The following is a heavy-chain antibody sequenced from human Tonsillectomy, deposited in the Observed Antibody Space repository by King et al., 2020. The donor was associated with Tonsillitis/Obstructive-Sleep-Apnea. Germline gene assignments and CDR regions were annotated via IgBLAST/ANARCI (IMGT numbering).Heavy chain of an antibody. CDR1: GGSFSGYY. CDR3: ATGGQTGTTLLHNWFDP. J-gene: IGHJ5*02. CDR2: INHSGST. Sequence: VQLQQWGAGLLKPSETLSLTCAVYGGSFSGYYWSWIRQPPGKGLEWIGEINHSGSTNYNPSLKSRVTISVDTSKNQFSLKLSSVTAADTAVYYFATGGQTGTTLLHNWFDPWGQGTLVTVSS. D-gene: IGHD1-7*01. V-gene: IGHV4-34*01.